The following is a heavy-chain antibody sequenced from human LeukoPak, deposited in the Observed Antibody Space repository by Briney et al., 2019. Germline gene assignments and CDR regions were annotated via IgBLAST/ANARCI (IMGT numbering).Heavy chain of an antibody. Sequence: GGSLRLSCVASGFTYSHNGMHWVRQAPGKGLEWVAFIQYDGNTIFYADSVKGRFTISRDNSKNTLYLQMNSLRTDDTAVYYCARDRTVGYFDYWGQGTLVTVSS. CDR2: IQYDGNTI. CDR1: GFTYSHNG. J-gene: IGHJ4*02. V-gene: IGHV3-30*02. D-gene: IGHD4-23*01. CDR3: ARDRTVGYFDY.